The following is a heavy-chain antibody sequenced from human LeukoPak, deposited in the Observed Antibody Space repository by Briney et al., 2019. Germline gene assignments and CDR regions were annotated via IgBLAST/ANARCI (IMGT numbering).Heavy chain of an antibody. CDR3: ARGILTGYYWFDY. D-gene: IGHD3-9*01. J-gene: IGHJ4*01. CDR2: ISIGGST. V-gene: IGHV3-66*01. CDR1: GFIVSSNL. Sequence: PGGSLRLSCAASGFIVSSNLMSWVRQAPGKGLEWVSVISIGGSTDHADSVKGRFSISRDNSKNTVYLQMNSLRAEDTAIYYCARGILTGYYWFDYWGQGTLVTVSS.